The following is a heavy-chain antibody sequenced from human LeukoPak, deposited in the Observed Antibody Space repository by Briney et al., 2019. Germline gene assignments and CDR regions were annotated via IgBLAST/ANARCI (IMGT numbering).Heavy chain of an antibody. CDR3: ARDTRQTSVTNFDS. CDR1: GFTFSSYA. CDR2: ISSGGNYK. D-gene: IGHD4-17*01. J-gene: IGHJ4*02. Sequence: GRSLRLSCATAGFTFSSYAMDWVSQAAGEGLEWVASISSGGNYKYYGDSVSGRLTISRDDAKNSLYPEMNSLRAEDTAVYYCARDTRQTSVTNFDSWGQGTLVIVS. V-gene: IGHV3-21*06.